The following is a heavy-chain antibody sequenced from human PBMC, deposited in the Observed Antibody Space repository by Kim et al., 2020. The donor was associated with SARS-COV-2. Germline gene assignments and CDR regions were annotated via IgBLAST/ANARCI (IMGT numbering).Heavy chain of an antibody. V-gene: IGHV3-7*01. Sequence: GGSLRLSCAASGFTFSAYWMTWVRQAPGKGLEWVAHIERDGSENNYVDSVKGRFTISRDNAKNTLYLQMNSLRPEDTAVYYCARGVLPAYWGQGALVTVSS. CDR2: IERDGSEN. CDR1: GFTFSAYW. CDR3: ARGVLPAY. J-gene: IGHJ4*02. D-gene: IGHD2-8*01.